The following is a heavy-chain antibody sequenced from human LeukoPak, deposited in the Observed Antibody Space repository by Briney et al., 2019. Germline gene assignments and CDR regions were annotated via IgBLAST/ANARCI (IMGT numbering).Heavy chain of an antibody. CDR1: GYTFTSYY. D-gene: IGHD6-19*01. V-gene: IGHV1-46*01. CDR3: ARTSSGWQDAFDI. CDR2: INPSGGST. Sequence: ASVKVSCKASGYTFTSYYMHWVRQAPGQGLEWMGIINPSGGSTSYAQKFQGRVTMTRDTSTGTVYMELSSLRSEDTAVYYCARTSSGWQDAFDIWGQGTMVTVSS. J-gene: IGHJ3*02.